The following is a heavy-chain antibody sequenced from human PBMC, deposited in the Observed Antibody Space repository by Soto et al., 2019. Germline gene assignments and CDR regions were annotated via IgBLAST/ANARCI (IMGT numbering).Heavy chain of an antibody. CDR1: GFTVSSNY. Sequence: EVQLVESGGGLVQPGGSLRLSCAASGFTVSSNYMSWVRQAPEKGLEWVSVIYSGGSTYYADSVKGRFTISRDNSKNTLYLQMNSLRAEDTAVYYCARMGDSSGYSGWFDPWGQGTLVTVSS. CDR3: ARMGDSSGYSGWFDP. J-gene: IGHJ5*02. CDR2: IYSGGST. D-gene: IGHD3-22*01. V-gene: IGHV3-66*01.